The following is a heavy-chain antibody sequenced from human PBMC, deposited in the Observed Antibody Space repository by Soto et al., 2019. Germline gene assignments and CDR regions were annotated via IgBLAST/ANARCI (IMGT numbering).Heavy chain of an antibody. Sequence: ASVKVSCKASGYTFTGYYMHWVRQAPGQGLEWMRWINPNSGGTNYAQKFQGWVTMTRDTSISTAYMELSRLRSGDTAVYYCARDPGGAYDFWSGYYGGPQYYFDYWGQGTLVTVSS. CDR3: ARDPGGAYDFWSGYYGGPQYYFDY. V-gene: IGHV1-2*04. CDR1: GYTFTGYY. CDR2: INPNSGGT. D-gene: IGHD3-3*01. J-gene: IGHJ4*02.